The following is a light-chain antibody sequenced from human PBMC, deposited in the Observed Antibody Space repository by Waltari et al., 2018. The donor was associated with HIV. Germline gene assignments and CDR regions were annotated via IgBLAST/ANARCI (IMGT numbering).Light chain of an antibody. CDR3: HVWDTISDHVV. Sequence: SYVLTQPPSVSVAPGKTAKITRVGNNIGTKSVHWYQHKPDQAPVLVIYYNADRPSGIPERFSGSNSGNTATLTINRVEAGDEADYYCHVWDTISDHVVFGGGSKLTVL. J-gene: IGLJ2*01. CDR1: NIGTKS. V-gene: IGLV3-21*04. CDR2: YNA.